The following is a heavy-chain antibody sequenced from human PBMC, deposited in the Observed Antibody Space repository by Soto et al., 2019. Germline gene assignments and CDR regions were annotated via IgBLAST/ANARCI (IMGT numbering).Heavy chain of an antibody. D-gene: IGHD4-17*01. J-gene: IGHJ5*02. V-gene: IGHV4-59*08. CDR2: MYYSGST. CDR3: ARGATGLDP. Sequence: QVQLQESGPGLVKPSETLSLTCTVSGGSISSYYWSWIGQPPGKGLQWIGYMYYSGSTNYNPSLNRRVTIAIDTSKNQFSLKLSSVTAAATAFYYGARGATGLDPWGQGTLVTVSS. CDR1: GGSISSYY.